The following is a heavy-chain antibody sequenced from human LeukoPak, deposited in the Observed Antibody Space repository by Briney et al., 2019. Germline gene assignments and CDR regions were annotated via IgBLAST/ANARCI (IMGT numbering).Heavy chain of an antibody. V-gene: IGHV3-23*01. CDR1: GFTFSSYA. J-gene: IGHJ4*02. CDR2: ISGSGGST. Sequence: GGSLRLSCAASGFTFSSYAMSWDRQAPGKGLEWVSAISGSGGSTYYADSVKGRFTISRDNSKNTLYLQMNSLRAEDTAVYYCAKSMYYYDSSGYYFFGSYDYWGQGTLVTVSS. CDR3: AKSMYYYDSSGYYFFGSYDY. D-gene: IGHD3-22*01.